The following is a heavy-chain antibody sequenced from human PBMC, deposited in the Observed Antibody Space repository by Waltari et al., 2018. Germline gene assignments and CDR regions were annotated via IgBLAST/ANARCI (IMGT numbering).Heavy chain of an antibody. Sequence: EVQLLESGGGLVQPGGSLRLSCAASGLTFSSYAMSWVRQAPGKGLEWVSAISGSGGSTYYADAVKGRFTISRDNSKNTLYLQMNSLRAEDTAVYYCAKDGLSGGSYNGFDYWGQGTLVTVSS. D-gene: IGHD2-15*01. J-gene: IGHJ4*02. CDR2: ISGSGGST. V-gene: IGHV3-23*01. CDR3: AKDGLSGGSYNGFDY. CDR1: GLTFSSYA.